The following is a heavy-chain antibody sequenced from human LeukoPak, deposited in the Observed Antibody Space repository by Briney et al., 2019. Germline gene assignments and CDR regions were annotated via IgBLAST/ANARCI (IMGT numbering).Heavy chain of an antibody. D-gene: IGHD3-3*01. V-gene: IGHV3-48*01. CDR3: ARGPEGFLITIFGVVTSGAPYYYYYMDV. CDR2: ISSSSSTI. J-gene: IGHJ6*03. CDR1: GFTFSSYS. Sequence: PGGSLRLSCAASGFTFSSYSMNWVRQAPGKGLEWVSYISSSSSTIYYADSVKGRFTISRDNAKNSLYLQMNSLRAEDTAVYYCARGPEGFLITIFGVVTSGAPYYYYYMDVWGKGTTVTVSS.